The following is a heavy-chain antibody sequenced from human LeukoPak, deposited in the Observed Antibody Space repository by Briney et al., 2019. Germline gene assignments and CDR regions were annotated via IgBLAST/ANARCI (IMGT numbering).Heavy chain of an antibody. CDR1: GYTFTDYG. CDR3: ARGSGETGGYYYVY. D-gene: IGHD3-22*01. CDR2: INAGNGNA. V-gene: IGHV1-3*01. Sequence: GASVKVSCKASGYTFTDYGMHWVRQAPGQRLEWMAWINAGNGNAKYSQKFQGRVTITADESTRTAYMELRTLRSEDTAIYYCARGSGETGGYYYVYWGRGTPVTVSS. J-gene: IGHJ4*02.